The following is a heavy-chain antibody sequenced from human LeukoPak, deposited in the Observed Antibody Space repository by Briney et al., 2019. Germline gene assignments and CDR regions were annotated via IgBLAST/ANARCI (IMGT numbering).Heavy chain of an antibody. V-gene: IGHV1-46*01. D-gene: IGHD6-19*01. CDR3: ERVLFYSSGNKSNRVGY. CDR1: GYTFTSYY. J-gene: IGHJ4*02. CDR2: INPSGGST. Sequence: ASVKVSCKASGYTFTSYYMHWVRQAPGQGLEWMGIINPSGGSTSSAQKFQGRVTMTRDMSTRTVSMELSSLHSEDTAVYYCERVLFYSSGNKSNRVGYWGQGTLVTVSS.